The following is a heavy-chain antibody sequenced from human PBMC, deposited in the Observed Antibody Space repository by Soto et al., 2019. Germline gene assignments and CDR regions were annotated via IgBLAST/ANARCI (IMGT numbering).Heavy chain of an antibody. D-gene: IGHD1-26*01. J-gene: IGHJ3*02. CDR2: IYTSESS. V-gene: IGHV4-4*07. CDR1: GDSISSYC. CDR3: ARDRLREAFDI. Sequence: QVQLQESGPGLAKPSETLSLTCTVSGDSISSYCWSWIRQPAGTGLEWIVRIYTSESSNYNPSLKNRVTMSVDTSNNQFALKLSSVTAGDTAVYYCARDRLREAFDIWGQGTMVTLSS.